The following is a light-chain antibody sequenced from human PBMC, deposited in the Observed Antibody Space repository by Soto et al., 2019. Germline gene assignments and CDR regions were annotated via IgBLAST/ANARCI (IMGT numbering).Light chain of an antibody. CDR2: GSN. CDR3: ATRDDSLNGWV. CDR1: SSNIGSNS. Sequence: QSVLTQPPSASGTPGHRVTISCSGSSSNIGSNSVIWFQQLPGAAPKLLIYGSNQRPSGVPDRFSGSKSGTSASLAISGLQSEDEADYYCATRDDSLNGWVFGAGTQLTVL. V-gene: IGLV1-44*01. J-gene: IGLJ3*02.